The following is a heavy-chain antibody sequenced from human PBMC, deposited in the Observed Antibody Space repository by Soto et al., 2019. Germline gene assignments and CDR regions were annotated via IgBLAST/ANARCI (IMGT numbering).Heavy chain of an antibody. CDR1: GFTFSTYA. D-gene: IGHD3-22*01. CDR2: IPKSGDST. Sequence: GGSLRLSCAASGFTFSTYAMSWVRQAPGKGLEWVSGIPKSGDSTNYADSVKGRFTISRDNAKNSLYLQMNSLRADEDTAVYYCARAKWIEVPFDMWGQGTMVTVSS. J-gene: IGHJ3*02. V-gene: IGHV3-23*05. CDR3: ARAKWIEVPFDM.